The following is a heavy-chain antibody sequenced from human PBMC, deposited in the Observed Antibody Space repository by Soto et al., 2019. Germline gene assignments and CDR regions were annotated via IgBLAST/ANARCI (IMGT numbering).Heavy chain of an antibody. Sequence: ESGGGVVQPGRSLRLSCAASGFTFSSYAMHWVRQAPGKGLEWVAVISYDGSNKYYADSVKGRFTISRDNSKNTLYLQMNSLRAEDTAVYYCARGALLAYYYYGMDVWGQGTTVIVSS. J-gene: IGHJ6*02. CDR1: GFTFSSYA. CDR2: ISYDGSNK. V-gene: IGHV3-30-3*01. CDR3: ARGALLAYYYYGMDV. D-gene: IGHD2-15*01.